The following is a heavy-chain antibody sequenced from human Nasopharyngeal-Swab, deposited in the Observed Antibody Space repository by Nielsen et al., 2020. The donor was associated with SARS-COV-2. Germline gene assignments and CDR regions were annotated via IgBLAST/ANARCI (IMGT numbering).Heavy chain of an antibody. CDR1: GYTFTSYY. CDR3: ARDPTLAVETETTYYYYGMDV. Sequence: ASVKVSCKASGYTFTSYYMHWVRQAPGQGLEWMGIINPSGGSTNYAQKFQSRVTMTRDTSTSTVYMELSSLRSEDTAVYYCARDPTLAVETETTYYYYGMDVWGQGTTVTVSS. V-gene: IGHV1-46*01. CDR2: INPSGGST. D-gene: IGHD6-19*01. J-gene: IGHJ6*02.